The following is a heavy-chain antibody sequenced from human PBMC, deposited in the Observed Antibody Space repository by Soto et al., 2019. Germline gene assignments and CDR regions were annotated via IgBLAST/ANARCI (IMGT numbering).Heavy chain of an antibody. J-gene: IGHJ4*02. CDR3: AKTLERQHYYFDY. Sequence: PSETLSLTCAVSGDSISSSKWWSWVRQPPGKGLEWIGEINHSGSTYYADSVKGRFTISRDNSKNTLYLQMNSLRAEDTAVYYCAKTLERQHYYFDYWAQGTLVTVSS. CDR1: GDSISSSKW. D-gene: IGHD1-1*01. CDR2: INHSGST. V-gene: IGHV4-4*02.